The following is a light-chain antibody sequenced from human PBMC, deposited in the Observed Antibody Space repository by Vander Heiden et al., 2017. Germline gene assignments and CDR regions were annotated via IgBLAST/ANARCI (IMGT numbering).Light chain of an antibody. CDR2: RVS. V-gene: IGKV2-30*01. CDR1: QSLVSVDGHTY. CDR3: MQHTHWPRT. Sequence: DVVMTQSPLSLPVTLGQPASISCRSSQSLVSVDGHTYLNWFHQRPGQSPRRLVYRVSIRDSGVPDRFSGSGSGNDFTLKISRVEAEDIGLYYCMQHTHWPRTFGQGTKLEI. J-gene: IGKJ2*02.